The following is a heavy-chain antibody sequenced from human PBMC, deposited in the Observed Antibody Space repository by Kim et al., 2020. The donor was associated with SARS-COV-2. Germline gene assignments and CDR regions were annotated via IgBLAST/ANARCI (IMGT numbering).Heavy chain of an antibody. CDR2: FDPEDGET. V-gene: IGHV1-24*01. CDR3: ATAPMGYGSGRRDYRMDV. J-gene: IGHJ6*02. CDR1: GYTLTELS. D-gene: IGHD3-10*01. Sequence: ASVKVSCKVSGYTLTELSMHWVRQAPGKGLEWVGGFDPEDGETIYAQKFQGRVTMTEDTSTDTAYMELSSLRSEDTAVYYCATAPMGYGSGRRDYRMDVWGQRSTVTVSS.